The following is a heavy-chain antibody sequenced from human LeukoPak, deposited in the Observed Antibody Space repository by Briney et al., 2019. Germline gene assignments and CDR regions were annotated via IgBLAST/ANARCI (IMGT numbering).Heavy chain of an antibody. CDR1: GYTFTSYG. J-gene: IGHJ5*02. Sequence: ASVKVSCKASGYTFTSYGISWVRQAPGQGLEWMGWISAYNGNTNYAQKLQGRVTMTTDTSTSTAYMELRSLRSDGTAVYYCARVVLMVYARATNGWFDPWGQGTLVTVSS. CDR3: ARVVLMVYARATNGWFDP. V-gene: IGHV1-18*01. D-gene: IGHD2-8*01. CDR2: ISAYNGNT.